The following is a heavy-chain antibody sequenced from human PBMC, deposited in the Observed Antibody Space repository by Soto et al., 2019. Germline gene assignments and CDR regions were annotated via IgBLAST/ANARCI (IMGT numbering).Heavy chain of an antibody. CDR1: GFTFSSYG. V-gene: IGHV3-33*01. CDR3: ARGLHSLFDY. J-gene: IGHJ4*02. D-gene: IGHD2-21*01. CDR2: IWYDGNNK. Sequence: QVQLVESGGGVVQPGGSLRLSCAASGFTFSSYGMHWVRQAPGKGLEWVAVIWYDGNNKYYADSVKGRFTISRDNSNNTLYVQMTSLRAEDTAVYYCARGLHSLFDYWGQGTLVTASS.